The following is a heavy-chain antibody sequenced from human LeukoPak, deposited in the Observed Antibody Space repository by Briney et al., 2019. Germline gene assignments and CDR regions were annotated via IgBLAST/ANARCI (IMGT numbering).Heavy chain of an antibody. Sequence: GGSLRLSCAASGFTLSDYWMTWVRQAPGKGVEWVANIKLDGRERYYVDSVKGRFTITRDNAKSSLYLQMNSLRAEDTAVYYCARISVTSYYFDYWGQGTLVTVSS. V-gene: IGHV3-7*01. CDR1: GFTLSDYW. CDR3: ARISVTSYYFDY. D-gene: IGHD3-16*02. CDR2: IKLDGRER. J-gene: IGHJ4*02.